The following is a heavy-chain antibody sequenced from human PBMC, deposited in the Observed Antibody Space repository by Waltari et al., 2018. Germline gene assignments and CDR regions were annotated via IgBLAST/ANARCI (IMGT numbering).Heavy chain of an antibody. CDR1: GYTFTGYY. CDR3: ARSVYYYDSSGQGY. D-gene: IGHD3-22*01. V-gene: IGHV1-2*02. Sequence: QVQLVQSGAEVKKPGASVKVSCKASGYTFTGYYMHWVRQAPGQGLEWMGWINPNSCGTNDAQKFQGRGTMTRDTSISTAYMELSRLRSDDTAVYYCARSVYYYDSSGQGYWGQGTLVTVSS. CDR2: INPNSCGT. J-gene: IGHJ4*02.